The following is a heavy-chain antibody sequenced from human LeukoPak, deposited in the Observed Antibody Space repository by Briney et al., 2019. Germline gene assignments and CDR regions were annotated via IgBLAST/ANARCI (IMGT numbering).Heavy chain of an antibody. J-gene: IGHJ6*03. D-gene: IGHD2-15*01. CDR2: ISNSGST. CDR3: GRDALVGYFSYYYMDV. CDR1: GGSISSHY. Sequence: SETLSLTCTVSGGSISSHYWTWIRQSPGKGLEWIGDISNSGSTSYNPSLKSRVTISIDTSKIQFSLKLSSVTAADTAVYYCGRDALVGYFSYYYMDVWGKGTTVTVSS. V-gene: IGHV4-59*11.